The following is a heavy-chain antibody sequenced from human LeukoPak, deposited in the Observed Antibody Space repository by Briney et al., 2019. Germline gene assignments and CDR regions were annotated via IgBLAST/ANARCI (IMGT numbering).Heavy chain of an antibody. CDR2: IIPIFGTA. CDR3: ARSHMVRGEVDY. V-gene: IGHV1-69*05. J-gene: IGHJ4*02. CDR1: GGTFSSYA. D-gene: IGHD3-10*01. Sequence: GASVKVSCKASGGTFSSYAISWVRQAPGQGLEWMGGIIPIFGTANYAQKFQGRVTITTDESTSTAYMELSSLRSEDTAVYYCARSHMVRGEVDYWGQGTLVTVSS.